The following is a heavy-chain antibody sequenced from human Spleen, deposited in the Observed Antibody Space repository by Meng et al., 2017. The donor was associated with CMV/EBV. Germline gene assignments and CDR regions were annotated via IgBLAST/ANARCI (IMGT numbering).Heavy chain of an antibody. CDR1: GFTFSTSA. CDR3: ARGFIVVLPAAPDY. V-gene: IGHV3-30*04. J-gene: IGHJ4*02. D-gene: IGHD2-2*01. Sequence: ASGFTFSTSAMHWVRQAPGKGLEWVAAISYDGSNKYYTDSVKGRFTISRDNSKNTLYLQMNSLRAEDTADYYCARGFIVVLPAAPDYWGQGTLVTVSS. CDR2: ISYDGSNK.